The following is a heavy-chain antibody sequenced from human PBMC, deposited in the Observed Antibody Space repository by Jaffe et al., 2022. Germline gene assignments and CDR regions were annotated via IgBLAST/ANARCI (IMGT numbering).Heavy chain of an antibody. Sequence: QVQLVQSGSELKKPGASVKVSCEASGYTFTRYAMNWVRQAPGQGLEWMGWINTNTGNPTYAQGFTGRFVFSLDTSVSTAYLQISSLKAEDTAVYYCASRINVAAANTSAFDYWGQGTLVTVSS. D-gene: IGHD6-13*01. CDR1: GYTFTRYA. J-gene: IGHJ4*02. CDR2: INTNTGNP. CDR3: ASRINVAAANTSAFDY. V-gene: IGHV7-4-1*02.